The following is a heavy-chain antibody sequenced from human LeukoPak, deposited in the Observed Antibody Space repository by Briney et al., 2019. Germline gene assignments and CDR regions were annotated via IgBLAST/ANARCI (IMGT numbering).Heavy chain of an antibody. CDR1: GFTFNNYW. V-gene: IGHV3-74*01. D-gene: IGHD4-17*01. J-gene: IGHJ4*02. CDR2: INTDGSST. Sequence: GSQRLSCTASGFTFNNYWMHWVRQAPGKGPVWVSRINTDGSSTSYADSVKGRFTISRDNAKNTLYLQMNSLRAEDTAVYYCARGRYYLDSWGQGTLVTVSS. CDR3: ARGRYYLDS.